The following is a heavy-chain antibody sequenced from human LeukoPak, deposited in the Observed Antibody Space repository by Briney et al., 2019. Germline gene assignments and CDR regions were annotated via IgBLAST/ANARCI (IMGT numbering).Heavy chain of an antibody. J-gene: IGHJ4*02. CDR1: AYTFSSYG. D-gene: IGHD3-10*01. V-gene: IGHV1-18*01. CDR2: ISAYNGNT. Sequence: ASVKVSCKASAYTFSSYGISRVRQAPGQGLEWMGWISAYNGNTNYAQKLQGRVTMTTDTSTSTAYMELTSLRSDDTAVYYCASAHRRITMVREVDYWGQGTLVTVSS. CDR3: ASAHRRITMVREVDY.